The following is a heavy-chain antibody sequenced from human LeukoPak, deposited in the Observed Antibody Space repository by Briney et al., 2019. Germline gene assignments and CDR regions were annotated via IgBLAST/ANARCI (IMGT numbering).Heavy chain of an antibody. CDR2: IYYSGST. CDR1: GGSISSHY. CDR3: ARDSTMVRGVIDY. J-gene: IGHJ4*02. V-gene: IGHV4-59*11. Sequence: SETLSLTCTVSGGSISSHYWSWIRQPPGKGLEWIGYIYYSGSTNYNPSLKSRVTISVDTSKNQFSLKLSSVTAADTAVYYCARDSTMVRGVIDYWGQGTLVTVSS. D-gene: IGHD3-10*01.